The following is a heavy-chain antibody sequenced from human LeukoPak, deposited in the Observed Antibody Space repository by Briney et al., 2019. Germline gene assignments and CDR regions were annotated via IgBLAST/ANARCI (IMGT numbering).Heavy chain of an antibody. CDR1: GGSISSGSYY. CDR3: ATSFWSGYYDAFDI. D-gene: IGHD3-3*01. V-gene: IGHV4-61*02. CDR2: IYTSGST. J-gene: IGHJ3*02. Sequence: TLSLTCTVSGGSISSGSYYWSWIRQPAGKGLEWIGRIYTSGSTNYNPSLKSRVTISVDSSKNQFSLKLSSVTAADTALYYCATSFWSGYYDAFDIWGQGTMVTVSS.